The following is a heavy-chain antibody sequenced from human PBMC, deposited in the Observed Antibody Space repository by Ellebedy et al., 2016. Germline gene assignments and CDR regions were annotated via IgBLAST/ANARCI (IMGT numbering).Heavy chain of an antibody. J-gene: IGHJ4*02. CDR3: ARAVMDDFWSGYPIYFDY. CDR1: GGSISSSNW. CDR2: IYHSGST. V-gene: IGHV4-4*02. D-gene: IGHD3-3*01. Sequence: GSLRLSXAVSGGSISSSNWWSWVRQPPGKGLEWIGEIYHSGSTNYNPSLKSRVTISVDKSKNQFSLKLSSVTAADTAVYYCARAVMDDFWSGYPIYFDYWGQGTLVTVSS.